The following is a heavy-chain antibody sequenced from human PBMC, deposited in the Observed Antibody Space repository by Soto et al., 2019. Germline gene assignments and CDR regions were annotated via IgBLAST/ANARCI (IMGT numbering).Heavy chain of an antibody. D-gene: IGHD6-13*01. Sequence: SETLSLTCTVSGGSISSYYWSWIRQPPGKGLEWIGYIYYSGSTNYNPSLRSRVTISVDTSKNQFSLKPSSVTAADTAVYYCAKSSSSWYNWFDPWGQGTLVTVSS. J-gene: IGHJ5*02. CDR2: IYYSGST. CDR1: GGSISSYY. CDR3: AKSSSSWYNWFDP. V-gene: IGHV4-59*01.